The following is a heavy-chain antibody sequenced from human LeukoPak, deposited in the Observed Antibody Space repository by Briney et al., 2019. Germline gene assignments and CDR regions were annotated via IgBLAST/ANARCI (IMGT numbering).Heavy chain of an antibody. Sequence: PSETLSLTCTVSGGSIRSYYWSWIRQPPGKGLEWIGEINHSGSTNYNPSLKSRVTISVDTSKNQFSLKLSSVTAADTAVYYCARGGIAAAEGGYYFDYWGQGTLVTVSS. J-gene: IGHJ4*02. CDR3: ARGGIAAAEGGYYFDY. CDR2: INHSGST. CDR1: GGSIRSYY. D-gene: IGHD6-13*01. V-gene: IGHV4-34*01.